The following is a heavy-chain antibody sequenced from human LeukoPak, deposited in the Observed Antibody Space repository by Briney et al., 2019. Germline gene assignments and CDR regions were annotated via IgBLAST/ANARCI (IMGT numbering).Heavy chain of an antibody. V-gene: IGHV4-39*07. CDR1: GGSISSSSYY. CDR2: IYYSGST. CDR3: VGRRMLLRGSNCSSTSCLLPFDY. Sequence: SETLSLTCTVSGGSISSSSYYWGWIRQPPGKGLEWIGSIYYSGSTYYNPSLKSRVTISVDTSKNQFSLKLSSVTAADTAVYYCVGRRMLLRGSNCSSTSCLLPFDYWGQGTLVTVSS. J-gene: IGHJ4*02. D-gene: IGHD2-2*01.